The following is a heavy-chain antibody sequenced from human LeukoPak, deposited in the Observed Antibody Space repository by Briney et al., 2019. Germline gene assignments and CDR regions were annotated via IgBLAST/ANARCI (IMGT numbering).Heavy chain of an antibody. CDR1: GGTTSSSNW. CDR3: ARGSSWSYYYYYGMDV. CDR2: IYHSGST. J-gene: IGHJ6*02. D-gene: IGHD6-13*01. Sequence: SGTLSLTCAVSGGTTSSSNWWSWVRQPPGEGLEWIGEIYHSGSTNYNPSLKSRVTISVDTSKNQFSLKLSSVTAADTAVYYCARGSSWSYYYYYGMDVWGQGTTITVSS. V-gene: IGHV4-4*02.